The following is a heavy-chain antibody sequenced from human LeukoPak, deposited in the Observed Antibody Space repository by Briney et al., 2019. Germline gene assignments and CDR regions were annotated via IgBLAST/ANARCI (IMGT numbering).Heavy chain of an antibody. CDR2: IIPIFGTA. CDR3: ALGYSSSSYYFDY. CDR1: GGTFSSYA. D-gene: IGHD6-6*01. J-gene: IGHJ4*02. V-gene: IGHV1-69*05. Sequence: SVKVSCKASGGTFSSYAICWVRQAPGQGLEWMGGIIPIFGTANYAQKFQGRVTITTDESTSTAYMELSSLRSEDTAVYYCALGYSSSSYYFDYWGQGTLVTVSS.